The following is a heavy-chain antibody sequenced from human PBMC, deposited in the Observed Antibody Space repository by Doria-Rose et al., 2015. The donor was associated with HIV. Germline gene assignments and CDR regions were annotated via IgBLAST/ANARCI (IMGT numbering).Heavy chain of an antibody. V-gene: IGHV4-34*01. Sequence: QVQLQQWGAGLVKPSETPSLTCAVFGGSFSGYYWSWIRQPPGKGLEWIGDINHSGSTNYKTSLKSRVTISLDTSKNLFSLKLSSVTAAGTAVYYCARGLLRGGWNDVDYYYGMDVWGQGTTVTASS. J-gene: IGHJ6*02. CDR2: INHSGST. CDR1: GGSFSGYY. CDR3: ARGLLRGGWNDVDYYYGMDV. D-gene: IGHD1-1*01.